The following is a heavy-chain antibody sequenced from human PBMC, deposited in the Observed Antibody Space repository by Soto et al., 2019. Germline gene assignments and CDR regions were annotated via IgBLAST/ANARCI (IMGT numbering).Heavy chain of an antibody. V-gene: IGHV1-18*04. CDR2: ISAYNGNT. CDR1: GYTFTSYG. Sequence: QVQLVPSGAEVKKPGASVKVSCKASGYTFTSYGISWVRQAPGQGLEWMGWISAYNGNTNYAQQLQGRVTMTTDTSTSTAYMELRSLRSDDTAVYYCARMVGDFWSGYYAEYLGQGTLVTVSS. J-gene: IGHJ4*02. CDR3: ARMVGDFWSGYYAEY. D-gene: IGHD3-3*01.